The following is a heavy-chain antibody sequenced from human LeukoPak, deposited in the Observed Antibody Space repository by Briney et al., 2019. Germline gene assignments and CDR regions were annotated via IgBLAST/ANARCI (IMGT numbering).Heavy chain of an antibody. CDR3: ARDNGYCSSTSCYYYGMDV. J-gene: IGHJ6*02. V-gene: IGHV3-53*01. CDR2: IYSGGST. CDR1: GFTVSSNY. Sequence: PGGSLRLSCAASGFTVSSNYMSWVRQAPGKGLEWVSVIYSGGSTYYADSVKGRFTISRDNSKNTLYLQMNSLRAEDTVVYYCARDNGYCSSTSCYYYGMDVWGQGTTVTVSS. D-gene: IGHD2-2*01.